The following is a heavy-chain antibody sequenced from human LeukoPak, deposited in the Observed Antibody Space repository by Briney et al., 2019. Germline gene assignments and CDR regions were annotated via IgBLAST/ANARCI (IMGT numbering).Heavy chain of an antibody. CDR3: ARLGRDLELKYFSL. J-gene: IGHJ4*02. Sequence: SETLSLTCTVSGGSTSSSSYSWAWIRQSPGKGLEWIGSISPRGNTYYDLTLKSRVTISVDTSKNQFSLRLSSVTAADTAVYYCARLGRDLELKYFSLWGQGSLVTVSS. D-gene: IGHD1-26*01. V-gene: IGHV4-39*01. CDR2: ISPRGNT. CDR1: GGSTSSSSYS.